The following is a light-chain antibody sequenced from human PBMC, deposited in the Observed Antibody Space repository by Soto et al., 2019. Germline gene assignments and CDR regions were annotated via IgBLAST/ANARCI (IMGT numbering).Light chain of an antibody. Sequence: SYELTQPPSVSVSPGQTASITCSGDKLGDKYACWYQQKPGQSPVLVIYQDSKRPSGIPERFSGSNSGNTATLTISGTQAMDEADYYCHACDSSTHVVFGGGTKLTVL. V-gene: IGLV3-1*01. CDR2: QDS. CDR1: KLGDKY. J-gene: IGLJ2*01. CDR3: HACDSSTHVV.